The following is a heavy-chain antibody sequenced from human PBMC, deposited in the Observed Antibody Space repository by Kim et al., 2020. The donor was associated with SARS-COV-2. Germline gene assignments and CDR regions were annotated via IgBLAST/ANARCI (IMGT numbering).Heavy chain of an antibody. J-gene: IGHJ6*02. CDR3: ARVGMITRNGLDV. D-gene: IGHD2-21*01. CDR1: DFTFRSYW. CDR2: ISSDSSTT. V-gene: IGHV3-74*03. Sequence: GGPLRLSCVASDFTFRSYWMHWVRQVPGKGLQWVSRISSDSSTTSYTESVKGRFAVSRDNANNMVYLQMNNLRADDTAIYFCARVGMITRNGLDVWGQGTAVTVSS.